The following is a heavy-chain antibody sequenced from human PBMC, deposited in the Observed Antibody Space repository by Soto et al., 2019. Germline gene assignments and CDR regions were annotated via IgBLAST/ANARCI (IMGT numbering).Heavy chain of an antibody. CDR1: GFNFRSYS. CDR3: AKSTTVVTPPLYYFDY. V-gene: IGHV3-23*01. D-gene: IGHD4-17*01. Sequence: GGFLRLSCAAAGFNFRSYSMNWVRQAPGKGLEWVSAISGSGGSTYYADSVKGRFTISRDNSKNTLYLQMNSLRAEDTAVYYCAKSTTVVTPPLYYFDYWGQGTLVTVSS. CDR2: ISGSGGST. J-gene: IGHJ4*02.